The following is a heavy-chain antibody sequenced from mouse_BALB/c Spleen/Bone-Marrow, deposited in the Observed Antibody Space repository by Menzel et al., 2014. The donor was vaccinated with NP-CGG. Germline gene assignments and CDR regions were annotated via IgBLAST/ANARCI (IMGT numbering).Heavy chain of an antibody. CDR3: ARSGKVRNAMDY. CDR1: GYTFTDYA. CDR2: ISGYYGDA. J-gene: IGHJ4*01. V-gene: IGHV1-67*01. Sequence: QVQLQQSGAELVRPGVSVKISCKGSGYTFTDYAIHWVKQSHAKSLEWIGLISGYYGDAIYNQKFKGKATMTVDKSSRTAYKDLARLTSEDSAIYYCARSGKVRNAMDYWGQGTSVTVSS. D-gene: IGHD2-14*01.